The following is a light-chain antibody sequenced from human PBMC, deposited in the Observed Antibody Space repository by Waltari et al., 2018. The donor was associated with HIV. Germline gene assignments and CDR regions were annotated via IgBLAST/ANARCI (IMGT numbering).Light chain of an antibody. V-gene: IGKV3-11*01. CDR1: QSVSSH. CDR3: QQRSDWPIT. J-gene: IGKJ5*01. Sequence: EIVLTQSPATLSLSPGERATLSCRASQSVSSHLAWYQQKPGQAPRLLIVDASNRAPGIPARFSGSGSGTDFTLTISGLEPEDFAVYDCQQRSDWPITFGQGTRLEIK. CDR2: DAS.